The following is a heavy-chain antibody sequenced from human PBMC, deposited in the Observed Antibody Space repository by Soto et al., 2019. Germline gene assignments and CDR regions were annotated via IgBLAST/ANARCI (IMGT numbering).Heavy chain of an antibody. J-gene: IGHJ3*01. D-gene: IGHD2-15*01. V-gene: IGHV3-30-3*01. CDR3: ARVLVEVTINSAFDF. CDR1: GFTFGRYV. Sequence: QVQLVESGGGVVQPGRSLRLSCAASGFTFGRYVIHWVRQAPCKGLEWVAAMSYDGGSQYYTDSVKGRFTISRDNSKNTLYRQMSSLRPEDTATYYCARVLVEVTINSAFDFCGQGTIVNVSS. CDR2: MSYDGGSQ.